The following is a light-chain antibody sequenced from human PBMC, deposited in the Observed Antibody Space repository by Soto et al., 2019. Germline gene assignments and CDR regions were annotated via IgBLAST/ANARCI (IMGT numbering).Light chain of an antibody. CDR3: ATWDDSLSGRV. Sequence: QAVVTQPPSASGTPGQRVTISCSGGSSNIGKNYVYWYQQIPGTAPKLLIHRNNQRPSGVPDRFSGSKSGTSASLAISGLRSEDEADFYCATWDDSLSGRVFGGGTKVTVL. J-gene: IGLJ3*02. CDR2: RNN. V-gene: IGLV1-47*01. CDR1: SSNIGKNY.